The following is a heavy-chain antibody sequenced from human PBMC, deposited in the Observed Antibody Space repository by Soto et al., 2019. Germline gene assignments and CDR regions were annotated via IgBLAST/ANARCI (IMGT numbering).Heavy chain of an antibody. V-gene: IGHV1-18*01. D-gene: IGHD3-10*01. CDR1: GYTFTSYG. Sequence: QVQLVQSGAEVKKPGASVKVSCKASGYTFTSYGISWVRQAPGQGLEWMGWISAYNGNTNYAQKLQGRVTMTTDTPTRHADMELMSLRSDDTAVYYCERVHEFGEPTIDYWGQGTLVTVSS. J-gene: IGHJ4*02. CDR3: ERVHEFGEPTIDY. CDR2: ISAYNGNT.